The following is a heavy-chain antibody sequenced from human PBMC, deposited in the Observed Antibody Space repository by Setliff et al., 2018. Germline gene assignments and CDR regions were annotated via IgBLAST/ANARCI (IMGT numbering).Heavy chain of an antibody. V-gene: IGHV1-2*06. CDR1: GYTFTGYY. D-gene: IGHD3-3*01. CDR2: INPSSGAT. CDR3: ARGPFLEWLLYFDY. Sequence: ASVKVSCKASGYTFTGYYMYWVRQAPGQGLEWMGRINPSSGATIYAQKFQGRVTMTRDTSISTAYMELSRLRSDDTAVYYCARGPFLEWLLYFDYWGQGTLVTVSS. J-gene: IGHJ4*02.